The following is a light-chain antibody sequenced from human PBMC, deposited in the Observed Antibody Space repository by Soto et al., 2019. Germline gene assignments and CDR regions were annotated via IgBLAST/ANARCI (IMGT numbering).Light chain of an antibody. V-gene: IGKV1-39*01. CDR1: QSISNR. CDR3: QQSYSTPWT. J-gene: IGKJ1*01. Sequence: DIQMTQSPSTLSASVGDRVTITCRASQSISNRLAWYQQKPGKAPKVLIYDASSLQSGVPSRFSGSGSGTGFTLTISSLQPEDFATYYCQQSYSTPWTFGQGTKVDIK. CDR2: DAS.